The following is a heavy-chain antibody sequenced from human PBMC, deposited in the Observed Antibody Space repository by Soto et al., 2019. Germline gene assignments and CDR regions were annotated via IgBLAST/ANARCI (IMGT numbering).Heavy chain of an antibody. CDR1: GGSISINSYY. D-gene: IGHD3-16*01. CDR3: GRHAAYDSVWGEVDGSDY. V-gene: IGHV4-39*01. J-gene: IGHJ4*02. Sequence: SETLSLTCTVSGGSISINSYYLDWIGQPPGKGLEWIGSLFYSGATYHNPSLQSRVTISVDTSKNQFSLHLSSVTAADTAVYYCGRHAAYDSVWGEVDGSDYWGQGTRVTVSS. CDR2: LFYSGAT.